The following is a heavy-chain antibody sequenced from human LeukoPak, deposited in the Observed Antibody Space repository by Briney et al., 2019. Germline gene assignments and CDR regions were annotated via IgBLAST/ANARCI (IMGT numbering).Heavy chain of an antibody. CDR2: MNPNSGNT. CDR1: GYTFTSYD. CDR3: ARASGLKRSDP. V-gene: IGHV1-8*01. J-gene: IGHJ5*02. Sequence: GASVKVSCKASGYTFTSYDINWVRQATGQGLEWMGWMNPNSGNTGYAQKFQGRVTITTDESTSTAYMELSSLRSEDTAVYYCARASGLKRSDPWGQGTLVTVSS. D-gene: IGHD3-10*01.